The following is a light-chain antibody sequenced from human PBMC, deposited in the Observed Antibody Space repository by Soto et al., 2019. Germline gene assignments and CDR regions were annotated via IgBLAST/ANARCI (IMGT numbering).Light chain of an antibody. Sequence: QSVPTQPPSVSGAPGQRVTISCTGSSSNIGAGYDVHWYQQLPGTAPKLLIYGNSNRPSGVPDRFSGSKSGTSASLAITGLQAEDEADYYCQSYDSSLSVVFGGGTKLT. CDR1: SSNIGAGYD. J-gene: IGLJ2*01. V-gene: IGLV1-40*01. CDR2: GNS. CDR3: QSYDSSLSVV.